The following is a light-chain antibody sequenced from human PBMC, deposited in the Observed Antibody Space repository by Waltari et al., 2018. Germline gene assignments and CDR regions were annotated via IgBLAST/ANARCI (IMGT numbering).Light chain of an antibody. CDR3: QQYDSFRT. J-gene: IGKJ1*01. V-gene: IGKV1-5*03. CDR2: KAS. Sequence: DIQMTQSPSTLSASVGDRVTITCRASQSIRSWLAWYQQKPGKAPKPLIYKASTLESGVPSRFSGSGSGTEFTLTISRLQPDDFATYYCQQYDSFRTFGQGTKVEVK. CDR1: QSIRSW.